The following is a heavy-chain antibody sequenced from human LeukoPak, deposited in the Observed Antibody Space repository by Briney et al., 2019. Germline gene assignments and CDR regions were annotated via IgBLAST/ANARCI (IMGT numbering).Heavy chain of an antibody. CDR2: IRYDGSNK. V-gene: IGHV3-30*02. CDR1: GFTFSSYG. CDR3: AKLATVTTSHFDY. D-gene: IGHD4-11*01. Sequence: PGGSLRLSXAASGFTFSSYGMHWVRQAPGKGLEWVAFIRYDGSNKYYADSVKGRFTISRDNSKNTLYLQMNSLRAEDTAVYYCAKLATVTTSHFDYWGPGTLVTVSS. J-gene: IGHJ4*02.